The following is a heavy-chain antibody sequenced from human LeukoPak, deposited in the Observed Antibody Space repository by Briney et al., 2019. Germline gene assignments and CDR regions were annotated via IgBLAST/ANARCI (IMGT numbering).Heavy chain of an antibody. CDR2: IIPIFGTA. CDR1: GYTFTGYY. CDR3: ARGKGFGVYYYGMDV. D-gene: IGHD3-10*01. J-gene: IGHJ6*02. V-gene: IGHV1-69*13. Sequence: ASVKVSCKASGYTFTGYYMHWVRQAPGQGLEWMGGIIPIFGTANYAQKFQGRVTITADESTSTAYMELSSLRSEDTAVYYCARGKGFGVYYYGMDVWGQGTTVTVSS.